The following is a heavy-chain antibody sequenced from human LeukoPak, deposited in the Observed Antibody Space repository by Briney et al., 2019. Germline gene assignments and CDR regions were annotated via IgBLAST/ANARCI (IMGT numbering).Heavy chain of an antibody. Sequence: GGSLRLSCAASGFTFSSYSMNWVRQAPGKGVEWVSSISSSSSYIYYADSVKGRVTISRDNAKNSLYLQMNSLRAEDTAVYYCAREPTKEGDAFAIWGQGTMVTVSS. V-gene: IGHV3-21*01. CDR2: ISSSSSYI. CDR1: GFTFSSYS. CDR3: AREPTKEGDAFAI. J-gene: IGHJ3*02.